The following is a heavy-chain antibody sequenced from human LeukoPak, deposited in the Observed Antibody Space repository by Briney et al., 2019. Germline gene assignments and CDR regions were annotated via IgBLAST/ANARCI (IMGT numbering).Heavy chain of an antibody. CDR3: AKGWSYFGSGSYYPTYFDY. D-gene: IGHD3-10*01. CDR2: ISGSGGST. CDR1: GFTFSSYA. J-gene: IGHJ4*02. Sequence: GGSLRLSCAASGFTFSSYAMSWVRQAPGKGLEWVSAISGSGGSTYYAASVKGRFTISRDNSKNALYLQMNSLRAEETGVYYCAKGWSYFGSGSYYPTYFDYWGQGTLVTVSS. V-gene: IGHV3-23*01.